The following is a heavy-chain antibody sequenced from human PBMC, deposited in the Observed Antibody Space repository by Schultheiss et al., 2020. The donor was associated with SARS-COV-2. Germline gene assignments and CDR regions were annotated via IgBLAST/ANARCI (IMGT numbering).Heavy chain of an antibody. J-gene: IGHJ6*02. CDR2: ISWNSGSI. D-gene: IGHD2-15*01. CDR3: AKGTEVGGINYYYYGMDV. CDR1: GFTFDDYA. Sequence: GGSLRLSCAASGFTFDDYAMHWVRQAPGKGLEWVSGISWNSGSIGYADSVKGRFTISRDNAKNSLYLQMNSLRAEDTALYYCAKGTEVGGINYYYYGMDVWGQGTTVTVSS. V-gene: IGHV3-9*01.